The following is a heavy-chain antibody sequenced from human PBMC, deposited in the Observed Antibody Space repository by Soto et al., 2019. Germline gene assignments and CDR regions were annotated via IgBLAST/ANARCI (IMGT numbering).Heavy chain of an antibody. CDR2: INAGNGNT. V-gene: IGHV1-3*05. D-gene: IGHD6-19*01. J-gene: IGHJ4*02. CDR3: ARAVAVPADFDY. CDR1: GYTFTGYA. Sequence: QVQLVQSGAEDKKPGASVKVSCKAPGYTFTGYAMHWVRQAPGQRLEWMGWINAGNGNTKYSQKFQGRVTITRDTSASTAYMELSSLRSEDTAVYYCARAVAVPADFDYWGQGTLVTVSS.